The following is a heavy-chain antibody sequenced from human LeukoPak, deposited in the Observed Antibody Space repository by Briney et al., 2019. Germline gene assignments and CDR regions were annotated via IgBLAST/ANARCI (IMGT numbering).Heavy chain of an antibody. D-gene: IGHD3-3*01. CDR3: ARAEFWSSWYYFDY. Sequence: ASVKVSCKASGYTFTDYYIHWVRQAPGQGPEWMGWINPKSGSTYCTQKFQGRVTLTRDTSISTAYMELSGLTYHDTSVYYCARAEFWSSWYYFDYWGQGTLVTVSS. CDR2: INPKSGST. CDR1: GYTFTDYY. V-gene: IGHV1-2*02. J-gene: IGHJ4*02.